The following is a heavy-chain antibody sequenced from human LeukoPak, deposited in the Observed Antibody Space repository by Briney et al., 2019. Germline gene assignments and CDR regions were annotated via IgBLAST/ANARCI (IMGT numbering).Heavy chain of an antibody. CDR1: GLPLSLYW. CDR3: ASHPYHDNNAYLNH. D-gene: IGHD3-16*01. CDR2: IKQDGSVE. V-gene: IGHV3-7*01. Sequence: GGSLRLSCAASGLPLSLYWMNWVRQAPGKGLEWVAHIKQDGSVEHYVDSVKGRFTISIDNAKDSLFLQMDSLTAEHTAMYFCASHPYHDNNAYLNHWGQGTLVTVSS. J-gene: IGHJ4*02.